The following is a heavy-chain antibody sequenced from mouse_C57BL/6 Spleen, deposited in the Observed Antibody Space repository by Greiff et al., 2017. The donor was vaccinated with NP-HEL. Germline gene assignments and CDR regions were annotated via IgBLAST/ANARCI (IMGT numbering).Heavy chain of an antibody. CDR1: GYAFSSSW. CDR2: IYPGDGDT. Sequence: VQLQQSGPELVKPGASVKISCKASGYAFSSSWMNWVKQRPGKGLEWIGRIYPGDGDTNYNGKFKGKATLTADKSSSTAYMQLSSLTSEDSAVYFCARITTVVYFENRGEDATLTDSS. V-gene: IGHV1-82*01. D-gene: IGHD1-1*01. CDR3: ARITTVVYFEN. J-gene: IGHJ2*01.